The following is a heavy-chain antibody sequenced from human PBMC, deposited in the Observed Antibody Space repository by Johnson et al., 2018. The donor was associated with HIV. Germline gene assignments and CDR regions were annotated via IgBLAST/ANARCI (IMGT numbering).Heavy chain of an antibody. CDR2: VYGGARK. J-gene: IGHJ3*02. D-gene: IGHD3-10*01. CDR1: GFTVTNYH. CDR3: ARGSIIMVRGVIGLDI. V-gene: IGHV3-66*01. Sequence: VQLVESGGGVVRPGRSLRLSCAASGFTVTNYHMSWVRQAPGKGLEWVSVVYGGARKYYADSVKGRFTISGDNSKNTLYLQMNSLRAEDTAVYYCARGSIIMVRGVIGLDIWGQGTMVTVSS.